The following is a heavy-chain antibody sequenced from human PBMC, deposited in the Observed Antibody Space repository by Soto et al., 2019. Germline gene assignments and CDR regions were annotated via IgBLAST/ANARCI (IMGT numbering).Heavy chain of an antibody. Sequence: SETLSLTCTVSGGSISSYYWSWIRQPPGKGLEWIGYIYYSGSTNYNPSLKSRVTISVDTSKNQFSLKLSSVTAADTAVYYCATDYDIGGMDVWGQGTTVTVSS. CDR3: ATDYDIGGMDV. V-gene: IGHV4-59*01. J-gene: IGHJ6*02. CDR1: GGSISSYY. D-gene: IGHD3-9*01. CDR2: IYYSGST.